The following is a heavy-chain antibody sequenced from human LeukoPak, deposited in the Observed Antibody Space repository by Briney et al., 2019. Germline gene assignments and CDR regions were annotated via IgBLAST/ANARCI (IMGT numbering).Heavy chain of an antibody. D-gene: IGHD2-2*02. V-gene: IGHV3-30*18. CDR2: IWYGGSNK. CDR3: AKGRYCSSTSCYTGHFDY. Sequence: PGRSLRLSCAASGFTFSSYGMHWVRQAPGKGLEWVAVIWYGGSNKYYADSVKGRFTISRDNSKNTLYLQMNSLRAEDTAVYYCAKGRYCSSTSCYTGHFDYWGQGTLVTVSS. J-gene: IGHJ4*02. CDR1: GFTFSSYG.